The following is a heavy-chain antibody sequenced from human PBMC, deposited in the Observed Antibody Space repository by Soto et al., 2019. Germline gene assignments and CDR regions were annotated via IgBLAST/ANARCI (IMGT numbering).Heavy chain of an antibody. CDR3: AGEPGGYSYGYISHYYGMDV. Sequence: PGGSLRLSCAASGFTVSSNYMSWVRQAPGKGLEWVSVIYSGGSTYYADSVKGRFTISRDNSKNTLYLQMNSLRAEDTAVYYCAGEPGGYSYGYISHYYGMDVWGQGTTVTVS. J-gene: IGHJ6*02. V-gene: IGHV3-53*01. CDR1: GFTVSSNY. D-gene: IGHD5-18*01. CDR2: IYSGGST.